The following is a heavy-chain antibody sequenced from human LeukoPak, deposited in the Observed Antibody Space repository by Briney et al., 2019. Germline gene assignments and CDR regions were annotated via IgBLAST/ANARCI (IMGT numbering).Heavy chain of an antibody. V-gene: IGHV1-2*02. CDR2: INPNSGGT. D-gene: IGHD2-2*01. J-gene: IGHJ6*02. CDR3: ARDKFGVPAAIDPSQPLYYYYYGMDV. CDR1: GYTFTGYY. Sequence: RASVKVSCKASGYTFTGYYMHWVRQAPGQGLEWMGWINPNSGGTNYAQKFQGRVTMTRDTSISTAYMELSRLRSDDTAVYYCARDKFGVPAAIDPSQPLYYYYYGMDVWGQGTTVTVSS.